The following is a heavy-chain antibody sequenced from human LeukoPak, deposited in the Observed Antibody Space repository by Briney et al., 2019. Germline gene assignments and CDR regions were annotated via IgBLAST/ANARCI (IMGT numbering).Heavy chain of an antibody. CDR3: ATRSSSWYAFDY. V-gene: IGHV3-23*01. Sequence: GGSLRLSCAASGFNFANHAMSWVRQAPGKGLEWVSHISGSGDSTYYADSVKGRFTISRDNSKNTLYLQMNRLRAEDTAVYYCATRSSSWYAFDYWGQGTLVTVSS. CDR1: GFNFANHA. D-gene: IGHD6-13*01. CDR2: ISGSGDST. J-gene: IGHJ4*02.